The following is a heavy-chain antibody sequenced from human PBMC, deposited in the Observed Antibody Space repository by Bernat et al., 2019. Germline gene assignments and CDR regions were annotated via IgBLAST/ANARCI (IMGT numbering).Heavy chain of an antibody. CDR3: ARGPPLRLECSSTSCLFDY. CDR2: INHSGST. Sequence: QVQLQQWGAGLLKPSETLSLTCAVYGGSFSGYYWSWIRQPPGKGLEWIGEINHSGSTNYNPSLKSRVTISVDTSKNQFSLKLSSVTAADTAVYYCARGPPLRLECSSTSCLFDYWGQGTLVTVSS. V-gene: IGHV4-34*01. CDR1: GGSFSGYY. D-gene: IGHD2-2*01. J-gene: IGHJ4*02.